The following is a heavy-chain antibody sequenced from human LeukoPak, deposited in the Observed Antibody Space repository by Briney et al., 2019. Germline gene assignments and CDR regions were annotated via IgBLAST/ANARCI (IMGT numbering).Heavy chain of an antibody. CDR3: AGDRYSSNLYYYYYGMDV. CDR1: GYTFTSYG. V-gene: IGHV1-18*01. D-gene: IGHD6-13*01. Sequence: ASVKVSCKASGYTFTSYGISWVRQAPGQGLEWMGWISAYNGNTNYAQKLQGRVTMTTDTSTSTAYMELRSLRSDDTAVYYCAGDRYSSNLYYYYYGMDVWGQGTTVTVSS. J-gene: IGHJ6*02. CDR2: ISAYNGNT.